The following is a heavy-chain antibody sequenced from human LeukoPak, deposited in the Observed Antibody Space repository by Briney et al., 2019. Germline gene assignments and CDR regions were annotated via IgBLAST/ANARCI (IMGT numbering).Heavy chain of an antibody. CDR2: IYHSGST. V-gene: IGHV4-38-2*02. CDR1: GYSISSGYY. D-gene: IGHD3-16*01. J-gene: IGHJ5*01. Sequence: SETLSLTCTVSGYSISSGYYWGWIRQPPGKGLEWIGSIYHSGSTYYNPSLKSRVTISVDTSKNQFSLKLSSVTAADTAVYFCARAINPAEYEILWGPFDSWGQGTLVTVSS. CDR3: ARAINPAEYEILWGPFDS.